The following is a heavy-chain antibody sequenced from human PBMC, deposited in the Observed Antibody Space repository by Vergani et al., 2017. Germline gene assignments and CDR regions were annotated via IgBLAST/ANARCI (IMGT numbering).Heavy chain of an antibody. Sequence: QVQLQQWGAGLLKPSETLSLTCAVYGGSFSGYYWSWIRQPPGKGLEWIWEINHSGSTNYNPSLKSRVTISVDTSKNQFSLKLSSVTAAATAVYYCARSAYSSGWWSYNWFDPWGQGTLVTVSS. V-gene: IGHV4-34*01. J-gene: IGHJ5*02. CDR3: ARSAYSSGWWSYNWFDP. CDR1: GGSFSGYY. D-gene: IGHD6-19*01. CDR2: INHSGST.